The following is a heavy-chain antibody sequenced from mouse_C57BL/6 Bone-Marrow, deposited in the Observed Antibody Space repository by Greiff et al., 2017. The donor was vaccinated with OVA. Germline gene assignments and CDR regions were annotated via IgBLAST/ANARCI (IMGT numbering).Heavy chain of an antibody. CDR1: GFNIKDYY. J-gene: IGHJ2*01. CDR3: TTNYYGNYGVDY. D-gene: IGHD2-1*01. V-gene: IGHV14-1*01. CDR2: IDPEDGDT. Sequence: EVQLQQSGAELVRPGASVKLSCTASGFNIKDYYMHWVKQRPEQGLEWIGRIDPEDGDTEYAPKFQGKATMTADTSSNTAYLQLSSLTSEDTAVYYCTTNYYGNYGVDYWGQGTTLTVSS.